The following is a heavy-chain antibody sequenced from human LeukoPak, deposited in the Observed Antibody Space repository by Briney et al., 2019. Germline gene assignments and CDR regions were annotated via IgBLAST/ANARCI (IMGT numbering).Heavy chain of an antibody. J-gene: IGHJ4*02. D-gene: IGHD4-17*01. CDR3: AKLYDYGDYVLD. Sequence: GGSLRLSCAASGFTFSSYAMSWVRQAPGKGLDWVSAISGSGGSTYYADSVKGRFTISRDNSKNTLYLQMNSLRAEDTAVYYCAKLYDYGDYVLDWGQGTLVTVSS. V-gene: IGHV3-23*01. CDR2: ISGSGGST. CDR1: GFTFSSYA.